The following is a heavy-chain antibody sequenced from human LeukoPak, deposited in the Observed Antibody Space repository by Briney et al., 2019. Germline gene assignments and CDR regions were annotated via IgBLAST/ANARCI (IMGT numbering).Heavy chain of an antibody. D-gene: IGHD3-9*01. CDR2: ISSSSSYI. Sequence: GGSLRLSCAASGFTFSSYSMNWVRQAPGKGLEWVSSISSSSSYIYYADSVKGRFTISRDNAKNSLYLQMDSLRAEDTAVYYCARAATGYYNAFDCWGQGTLVTVSS. J-gene: IGHJ4*02. CDR1: GFTFSSYS. CDR3: ARAATGYYNAFDC. V-gene: IGHV3-21*01.